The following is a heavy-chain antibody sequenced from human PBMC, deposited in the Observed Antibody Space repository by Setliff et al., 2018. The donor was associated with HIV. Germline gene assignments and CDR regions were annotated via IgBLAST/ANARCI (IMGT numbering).Heavy chain of an antibody. Sequence: QPGGSLRLSCAASRSLFSDYELNWVRQAPGKGLEWVSYISPSASTIYYADSVKGRFTISRDNAKNSLYLQMDSLRAEDTAVYYCARESYNYGYNDWGQGTLVTVSS. V-gene: IGHV3-48*03. CDR3: ARESYNYGYND. D-gene: IGHD5-18*01. CDR2: ISPSASTI. CDR1: RSLFSDYE. J-gene: IGHJ4*02.